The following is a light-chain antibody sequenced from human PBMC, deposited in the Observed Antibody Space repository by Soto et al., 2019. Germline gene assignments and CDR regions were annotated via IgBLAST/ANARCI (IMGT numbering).Light chain of an antibody. CDR3: MQPLHTPWT. Sequence: DIVLTQSPLSLPVSPGEPASISCRSSQRLLNRNGYNYLDWFVQKPGQSPQLLIYMTSNRSPGVPDRFSGSRSGTDFTLKISRVEAEDVGVYYCMQPLHTPWTFGQGTKVDIK. V-gene: IGKV2-28*01. CDR1: QRLLNRNGYNY. J-gene: IGKJ1*01. CDR2: MTS.